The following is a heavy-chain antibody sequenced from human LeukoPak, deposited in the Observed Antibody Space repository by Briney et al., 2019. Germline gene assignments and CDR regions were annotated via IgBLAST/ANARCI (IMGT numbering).Heavy chain of an antibody. CDR3: ASGGVGAFFDY. V-gene: IGHV4-34*01. CDR2: INHSGST. D-gene: IGHD1-26*01. CDR1: GGSFSGYY. J-gene: IGHJ4*02. Sequence: PSETLSHTCAVYGGSFSGYYWSWIRQPPGKGLEWIGEINHSGSTNYNPSLKSRVTISVDTSKNQFSLKLSSVTAADTAVYYCASGGVGAFFDYWGQGTLVTVSS.